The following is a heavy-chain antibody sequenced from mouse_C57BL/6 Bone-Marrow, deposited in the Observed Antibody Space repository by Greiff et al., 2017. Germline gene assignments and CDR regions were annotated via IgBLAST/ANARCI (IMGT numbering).Heavy chain of an antibody. V-gene: IGHV1-55*01. Sequence: QVQLQQPGAELVKPGASVKMSCTASGYTFTSYWITWVKQRPGQGLEWIGDIYPGSGSTNYNEKFKSKATLTVDTSSSTAYMQLSSLTSEDSAVYYCARSRAYSNSCWGQGTTLTVSS. J-gene: IGHJ2*01. CDR3: ARSRAYSNSC. CDR1: GYTFTSYW. CDR2: IYPGSGST. D-gene: IGHD2-5*01.